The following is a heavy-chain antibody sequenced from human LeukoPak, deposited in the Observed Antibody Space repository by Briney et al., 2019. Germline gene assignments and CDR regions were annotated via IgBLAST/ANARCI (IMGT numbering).Heavy chain of an antibody. V-gene: IGHV3-74*01. CDR1: GFTFCAYW. Sequence: GGSLRLSCAASGFTFCAYWMHWVRQAPGKGLVWVSRINSDGFSIAYADSVKGRFTISRDNAKNTLYLHMNSLRAEDTAVYYCARFYGGSALDNWGQGTMVTVSS. J-gene: IGHJ3*02. CDR2: INSDGFSI. D-gene: IGHD3-16*01. CDR3: ARFYGGSALDN.